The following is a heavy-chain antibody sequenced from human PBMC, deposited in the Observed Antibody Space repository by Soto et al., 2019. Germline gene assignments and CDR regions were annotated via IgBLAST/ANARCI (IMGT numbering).Heavy chain of an antibody. Sequence: EVQVVESGGGLVQPGGSLRLSCAASGFTFSSNSMNWVRQAPGKGLEWISYISSSSSTIYADSVKGRFTISRDNAKNSLYLQMNSLSDDDTAVYYCESVSWRGHLARDLWGQGTLFTVSS. D-gene: IGHD3-3*01. CDR2: ISSSSSTI. V-gene: IGHV3-48*02. CDR1: GFTFSSNS. J-gene: IGHJ5*02. CDR3: ESVSWRGHLARDL.